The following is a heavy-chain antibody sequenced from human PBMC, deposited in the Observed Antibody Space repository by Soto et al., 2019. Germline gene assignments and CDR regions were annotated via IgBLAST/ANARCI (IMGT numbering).Heavy chain of an antibody. V-gene: IGHV4-34*01. CDR3: ARGGTTYDYGSGPRAPFDY. CDR2: INHTGST. Sequence: KPSETLSLTCAVYGGSFSGYYWSWIRQPPGKGLEWIGEINHTGSTNYNPSLKSRVIISVDTSKNQVSLKLSSVTAADTALYYCARGGTTYDYGSGPRAPFDYWGQGTLVTVSS. J-gene: IGHJ4*02. CDR1: GGSFSGYY. D-gene: IGHD3-10*01.